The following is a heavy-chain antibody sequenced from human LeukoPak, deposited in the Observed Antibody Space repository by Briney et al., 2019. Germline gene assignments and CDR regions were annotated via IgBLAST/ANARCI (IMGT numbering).Heavy chain of an antibody. CDR2: IKQDGSEK. V-gene: IGHV3-7*01. CDR3: ARERDYYDSSGYQANWFDP. CDR1: GFIFSSYW. Sequence: GGSLRLSCAASGFIFSSYWMSWVRQAPGKGLEWVANIKQDGSEKYYVDSVKGRFTISRDNAKNSLYLQMNSLGAEDTAVYYCARERDYYDSSGYQANWFDPWGQGTLVTVSS. D-gene: IGHD3-22*01. J-gene: IGHJ5*02.